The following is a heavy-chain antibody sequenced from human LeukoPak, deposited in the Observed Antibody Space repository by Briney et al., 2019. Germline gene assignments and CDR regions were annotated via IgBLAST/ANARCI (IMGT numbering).Heavy chain of an antibody. Sequence: GASVKVSCKASGYTFTSYDINWVRQATGQGLEWMGWMNPNSGNTGYAQKFQGRVTITRNTSISTAYMELSSLRSEDTAVYYCAKDRGSWSGTLDYWGQGTLVTVSS. CDR2: MNPNSGNT. CDR3: AKDRGSWSGTLDY. V-gene: IGHV1-8*03. D-gene: IGHD1-1*01. CDR1: GYTFTSYD. J-gene: IGHJ4*02.